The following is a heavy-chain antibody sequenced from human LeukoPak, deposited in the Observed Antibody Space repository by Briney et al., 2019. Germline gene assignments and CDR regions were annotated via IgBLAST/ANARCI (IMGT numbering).Heavy chain of an antibody. CDR1: GYTLTELS. Sequence: GASVKVSCKVSGYTLTELSMHWVRQAPGKGLEWMGGFDPEDGETIYAQKFQGRVTMTEDTSTDTAYMELSSLRSEDAAVYYCATRGHPYYYYGMDVWGQGTTVTVSS. D-gene: IGHD6-25*01. V-gene: IGHV1-24*01. CDR3: ATRGHPYYYYGMDV. CDR2: FDPEDGET. J-gene: IGHJ6*02.